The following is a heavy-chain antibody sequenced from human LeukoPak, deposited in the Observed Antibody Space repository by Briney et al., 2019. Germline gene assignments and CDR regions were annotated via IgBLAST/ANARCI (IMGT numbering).Heavy chain of an antibody. CDR3: ARVLSGRGSLYDYYYYMDV. CDR1: GFTFSSFG. Sequence: GGSLRLSCAASGFTFSSFGMSWVRQAPGKGLEWVSAISGSGGRTYYTDSVKGRFTISRDNSKNTLYLQMNSLRAEDTAVYYCARVLSGRGSLYDYYYYMDVWGKGTTVTISS. CDR2: ISGSGGRT. J-gene: IGHJ6*03. D-gene: IGHD3-10*01. V-gene: IGHV3-23*01.